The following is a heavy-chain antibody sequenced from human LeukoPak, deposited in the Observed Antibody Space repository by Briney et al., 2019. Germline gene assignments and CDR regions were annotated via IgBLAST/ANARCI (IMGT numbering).Heavy chain of an antibody. CDR3: ARVGGMTTINNAAFDI. J-gene: IGHJ3*02. CDR1: GGSINSDY. D-gene: IGHD4-4*01. V-gene: IGHV4-59*01. CDR2: IYHSGST. Sequence: SEALSLTCSVSGGSINSDYWNWIRQPPGKGLEWIGYIYHSGSTNYNPSLKSRVTISIDKSKKQFSLKLISVTAADTAIYYCARVGGMTTINNAAFDIWGQGTMVTVSS.